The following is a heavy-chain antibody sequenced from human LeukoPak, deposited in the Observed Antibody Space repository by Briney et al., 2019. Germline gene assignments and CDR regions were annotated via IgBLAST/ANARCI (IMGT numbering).Heavy chain of an antibody. V-gene: IGHV1-69*05. D-gene: IGHD3-22*01. CDR2: IIPIFGTA. Sequence: GASVKVSCKASGGTFSSYAISWVRQAPGQGLEWMGGIIPIFGTANYAQKFQGRVTITTDESTSTAYMELSSLRSEDTAVYYCARGSIASYYDSSGYYSTGAFDIWGQGTMVTVSS. CDR1: GGTFSSYA. J-gene: IGHJ3*02. CDR3: ARGSIASYYDSSGYYSTGAFDI.